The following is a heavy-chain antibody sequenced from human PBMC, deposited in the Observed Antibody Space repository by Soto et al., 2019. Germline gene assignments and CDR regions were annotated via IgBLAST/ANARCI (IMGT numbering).Heavy chain of an antibody. CDR1: DGSFSGYY. J-gene: IGHJ4*02. CDR2: INHSGST. Sequence: PSETLSLTCAVYDGSFSGYYWSWIRQPPGKGLEWIGEINHSGSTNYNPSLKSRVTISVDTSKNQFSLKLSSVTAADTAVYYCASPIDDYGDYVFDYWGQGTLVTVSS. V-gene: IGHV4-34*01. CDR3: ASPIDDYGDYVFDY. D-gene: IGHD4-17*01.